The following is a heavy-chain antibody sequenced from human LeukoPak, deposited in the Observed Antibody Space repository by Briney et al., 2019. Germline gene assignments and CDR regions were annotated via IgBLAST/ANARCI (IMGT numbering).Heavy chain of an antibody. CDR1: GGSISSYY. CDR2: IYYSGST. D-gene: IGHD4-23*01. Sequence: SETLSLTCTVSGGSISSYYWSWIRQPPGKGLEWIGYIYYSGSTNYNPSLKSRVTISVDTSKNQFSLKLSSVTAADTAVYYCASLDDYGGREIWGQGTLVTVSS. V-gene: IGHV4-59*01. CDR3: ASLDDYGGREI. J-gene: IGHJ4*02.